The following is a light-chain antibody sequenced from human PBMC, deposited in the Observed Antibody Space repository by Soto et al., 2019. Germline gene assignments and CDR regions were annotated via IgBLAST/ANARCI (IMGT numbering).Light chain of an antibody. Sequence: QSALTQPASVSGSPGQSTTISCTGTSSDVGGHNYVSWYQQHPGKAPKLMIYEVSNRPSGVSNRFSGSKSGNTASLTISGFQAEDEADYYCSSYTSSRVFGGGTKLTVL. CDR3: SSYTSSRV. CDR1: SSDVGGHNY. CDR2: EVS. J-gene: IGLJ2*01. V-gene: IGLV2-14*01.